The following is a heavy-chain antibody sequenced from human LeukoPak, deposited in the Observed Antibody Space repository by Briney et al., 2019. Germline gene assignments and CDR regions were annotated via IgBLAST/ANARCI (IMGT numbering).Heavy chain of an antibody. CDR1: GFTFSSYG. D-gene: IGHD3-3*01. V-gene: IGHV3-33*01. CDR2: IWYDGSNK. J-gene: IGHJ5*02. Sequence: GGSLRLSCAASGFTFSSYGMHWVRQAPGKGLEWVAVIWYDGSNKYYADSVKGRFTISRDNSKNTLYLQMNSLRAEDTAVYYCARAVRAYYDFWSGYYTTNWFDPWGQGTLVTVSS. CDR3: ARAVRAYYDFWSGYYTTNWFDP.